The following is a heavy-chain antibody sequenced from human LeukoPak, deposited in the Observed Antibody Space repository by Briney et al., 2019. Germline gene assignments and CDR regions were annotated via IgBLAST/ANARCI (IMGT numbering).Heavy chain of an antibody. J-gene: IGHJ3*02. CDR1: GGSISGQY. V-gene: IGHV4-59*11. Sequence: SETLSLTCTVSGGSISGQYWRWNRQPPGKRLEWIGNIYYSGSTNYNPSLKSRVIMSIDTSKNQFSLKLTSVTAADTAVYYCGRARDMAFDIWGRGTMVTVSS. CDR3: GRARDMAFDI. CDR2: IYYSGST. D-gene: IGHD2-21*02.